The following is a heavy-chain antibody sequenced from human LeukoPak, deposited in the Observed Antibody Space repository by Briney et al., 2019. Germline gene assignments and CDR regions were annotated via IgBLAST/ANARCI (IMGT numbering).Heavy chain of an antibody. CDR3: ARTLAGRHTSGYIDY. CDR2: IKEDGSAK. Sequence: SGGPLRLSCAPSVSPFRRYWMSGAPRAQGKGGEWVPNIKEDGSAKYYVDPVKGRFTISRDNGKNSLYLQMNSLRAEDTAVYYCARTLAGRHTSGYIDYWGQGTLVTVSS. J-gene: IGHJ4*02. V-gene: IGHV3-7*01. CDR1: VSPFRRYW. D-gene: IGHD3-22*01.